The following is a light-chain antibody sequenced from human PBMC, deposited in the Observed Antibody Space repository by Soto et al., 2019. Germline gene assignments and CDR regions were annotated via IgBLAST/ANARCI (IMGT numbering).Light chain of an antibody. J-gene: IGKJ3*01. CDR3: QESYTTLFT. CDR2: GAS. Sequence: DIQMTQSPSSLSASVGDRVTITCRASQSISSYLNWYQQKPGKAPTLLIYGASSLQSGVPSRFSGSGSGTDFTLTISSLQPEDVATYYCQESYTTLFTFGPGTKV. CDR1: QSISSY. V-gene: IGKV1-39*01.